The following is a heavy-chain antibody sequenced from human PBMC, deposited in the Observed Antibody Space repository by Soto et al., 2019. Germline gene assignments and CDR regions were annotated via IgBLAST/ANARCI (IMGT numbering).Heavy chain of an antibody. V-gene: IGHV2-5*02. Sequence: QITLTESGPALVKPTETLTLTCTFSGFSLSSTGAGVGWIRQPPGKALEWIALIYWDNDRRYPPSLRSGLSLTNGLSRHEVVLTMTNMDPVDTATYFCAHIDITYGGIGRDYAFDVWGQGTMVTVSS. CDR1: GFSLSSTGAG. CDR3: AHIDITYGGIGRDYAFDV. J-gene: IGHJ3*01. D-gene: IGHD3-16*01. CDR2: IYWDNDR.